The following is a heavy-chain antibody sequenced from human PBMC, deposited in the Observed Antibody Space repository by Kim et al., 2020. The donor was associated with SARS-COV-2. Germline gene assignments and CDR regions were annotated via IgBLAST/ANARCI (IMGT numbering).Heavy chain of an antibody. Sequence: GGSLRLSCTASGFTFSSYWMHWVRQVPGKGLVWVSRINSDGSSTTYADSVKGRFTISRDNAKNTLYLQMNSLRAEDTAVYYCARGSYGSSYGIHWVYWGQGTLVTVSS. CDR1: GFTFSSYW. CDR3: ARGSYGSSYGIHWVY. J-gene: IGHJ4*02. D-gene: IGHD6-13*01. V-gene: IGHV3-74*01. CDR2: INSDGSST.